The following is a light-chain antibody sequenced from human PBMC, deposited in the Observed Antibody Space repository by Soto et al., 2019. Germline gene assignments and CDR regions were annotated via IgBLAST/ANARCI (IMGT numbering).Light chain of an antibody. CDR1: QSVSSN. CDR2: GAS. CDR3: QQYGSSSWT. Sequence: EIVMTQSPASQSVSPGERATLSCRASQSVSSNLAWYQQKPGQAPRLLIYGASTRATGIPARFSGSGSGTEFTLTISSLQSEDFAVYYCQQYGSSSWTFGQGTKVDIK. J-gene: IGKJ1*01. V-gene: IGKV3-15*01.